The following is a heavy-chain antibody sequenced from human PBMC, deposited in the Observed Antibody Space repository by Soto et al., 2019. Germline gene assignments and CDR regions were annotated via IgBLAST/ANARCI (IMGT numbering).Heavy chain of an antibody. D-gene: IGHD2-8*02. Sequence: QVQMAESGGGVGQPGRSLRLSCAASGFTFSRYGMHWVRQAPGKGLEWVAVISSDGSVQFYADSVKGRFTIPRDNSKSTLFLQMDSLRVEDTAVYYCTGEVASGYWGQGTLVTVSS. J-gene: IGHJ4*02. V-gene: IGHV3-30*03. CDR2: ISSDGSVQ. CDR1: GFTFSRYG. CDR3: TGEVASGY.